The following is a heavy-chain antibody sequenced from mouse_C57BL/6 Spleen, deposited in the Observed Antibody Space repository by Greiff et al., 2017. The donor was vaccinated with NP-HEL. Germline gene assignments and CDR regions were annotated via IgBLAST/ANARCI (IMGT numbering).Heavy chain of an antibody. J-gene: IGHJ1*03. CDR2: INPSTGGT. V-gene: IGHV1-42*01. CDR3: ARNYGSYWYFDV. D-gene: IGHD1-1*01. CDR1: GYSFTGYY. Sequence: EVQLQQSGPELVKPGASVKISCKASGYSFTGYYMNWVKQSPEKSLEWIGEINPSTGGTTYNQKFKAKATLTVDKSSSTAYMQLKSLTSEDSAVYYCARNYGSYWYFDVWGTGTTVTVSS.